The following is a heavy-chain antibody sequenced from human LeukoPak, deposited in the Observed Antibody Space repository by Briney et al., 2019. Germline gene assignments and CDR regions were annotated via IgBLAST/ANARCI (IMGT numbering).Heavy chain of an antibody. V-gene: IGHV1-46*02. Sequence: ASVNVSCKTSGYNFNSHHVHWVRQAPGQGLEWMGVKFSHDDSTSNAQKFQGRVTMTGDTSTSTVYMELSSLRSEDTAVYYCARDSGSFHYDMDVWGQGTTVIVSS. D-gene: IGHD3-10*01. CDR2: KFSHDDST. CDR3: ARDSGSFHYDMDV. CDR1: GYNFNSHH. J-gene: IGHJ6*02.